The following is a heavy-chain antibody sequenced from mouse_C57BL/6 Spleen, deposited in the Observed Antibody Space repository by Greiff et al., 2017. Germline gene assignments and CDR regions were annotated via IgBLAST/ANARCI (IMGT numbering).Heavy chain of an antibody. Sequence: VQRVESGPELVKPGASVKLSCKASGYTFTSYGINWVKQRPGQGLEWIGWIYPRGGSTNYNEKFKGKATLTVDTSSSTAYMELHSLTSEDSAVYFCARWARVVAKGFAYWGQGTMVSVSA. D-gene: IGHD1-1*01. CDR1: GYTFTSYG. V-gene: IGHV1-85*01. CDR2: IYPRGGST. CDR3: ARWARVVAKGFAY. J-gene: IGHJ3*01.